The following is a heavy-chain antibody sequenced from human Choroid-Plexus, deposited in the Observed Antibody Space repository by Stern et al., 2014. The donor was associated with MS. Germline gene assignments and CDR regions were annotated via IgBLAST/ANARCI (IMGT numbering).Heavy chain of an antibody. CDR3: AKDRQYLTYFFDH. J-gene: IGHJ5*02. CDR1: GFTFGSCA. V-gene: IGHV3-30*18. Sequence: VQLVESGGGVVQPGRPLRLSCVASGFTFGSCAMHWVRQAPGKGLEWVAVVAYDGSNKYYADSGKGRFTISRDNSQNTLYMQMSSLRPEDTAVYYCAKDRQYLTYFFDHWGQGSLVTVSS. D-gene: IGHD2/OR15-2a*01. CDR2: VAYDGSNK.